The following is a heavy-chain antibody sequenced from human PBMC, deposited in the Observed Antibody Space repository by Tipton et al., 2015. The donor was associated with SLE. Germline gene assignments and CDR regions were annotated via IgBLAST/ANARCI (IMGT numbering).Heavy chain of an antibody. V-gene: IGHV4-4*07. D-gene: IGHD3-3*01. Sequence: GLVKPSETLSLTCNVSGGPTSSYSWSWIRQPAGKGLEWIGRFYTSGYTNYNPSLKSRVNMSLDTSKNQFSLTLSSVTAADTAIYNCARVNDFWGGYDWFNLFDPWGQGTLVTVSS. CDR3: ARVNDFWGGYDWFNLFDP. CDR2: FYTSGYT. CDR1: GGPTSSYS. J-gene: IGHJ5*02.